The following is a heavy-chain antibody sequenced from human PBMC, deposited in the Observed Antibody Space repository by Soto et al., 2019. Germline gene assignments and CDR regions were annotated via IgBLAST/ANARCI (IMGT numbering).Heavy chain of an antibody. J-gene: IGHJ3*01. D-gene: IGHD2-21*02. CDR3: ARGDRGGFDL. CDR2: IQNDGSRT. V-gene: IGHV3-74*01. CDR1: GFTFNYYW. Sequence: EVQLVESEGGLVQRGGSLRLSYAASGFTFNYYWMHWVRQAPGQGLVWVSHIQNDGSRTTYADSVKGRFTISRDNAKNTLYRQMNSLRAEDTAVYYCARGDRGGFDLWGQGTTVTVSS.